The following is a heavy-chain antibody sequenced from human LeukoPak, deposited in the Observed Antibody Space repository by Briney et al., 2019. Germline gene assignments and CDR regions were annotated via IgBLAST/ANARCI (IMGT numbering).Heavy chain of an antibody. D-gene: IGHD6-19*01. CDR2: ISGSGGST. CDR1: GFTFSSYA. Sequence: PGGSLRLSCAASGFTFSSYAMSWVRQAPGKGLEWVSVISGSGGSTFYADSVKGRFTISRDNSKNTLYLQMNSLRAEDTAVYYCAKDALYSSGWYGYFDYWGQGTLVTVSS. V-gene: IGHV3-23*01. J-gene: IGHJ4*02. CDR3: AKDALYSSGWYGYFDY.